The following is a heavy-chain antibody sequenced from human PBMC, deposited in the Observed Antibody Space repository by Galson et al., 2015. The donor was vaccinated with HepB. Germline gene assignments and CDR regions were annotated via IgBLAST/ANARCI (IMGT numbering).Heavy chain of an antibody. CDR2: IIPIFGTA. D-gene: IGHD5-24*01. Sequence: SVKVSCKASGGTFSSYAISWVRQAPGQGLEWMGGIIPIFGTANYAQKFQGRVTITADESTSTAYMELSSLRSEDTAVYYCARDAPDVEMATSLELLFRAWGQGTLVTVSS. V-gene: IGHV1-69*13. CDR1: GGTFSSYA. J-gene: IGHJ5*02. CDR3: ARDAPDVEMATSLELLFRA.